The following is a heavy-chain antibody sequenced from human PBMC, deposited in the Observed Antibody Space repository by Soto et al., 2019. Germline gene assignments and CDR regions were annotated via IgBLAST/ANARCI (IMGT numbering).Heavy chain of an antibody. Sequence: SETLSLTCTVSGGSISSYYWSWIRQPPGKGLEWIGYIYYSGSTNYNPSLKSRVTISVDTSKNQFSLKLSSVTAADTAVYYCARDKNRDGYSYGLKAFDIWGQGTMVTVSS. V-gene: IGHV4-59*12. D-gene: IGHD5-18*01. CDR1: GGSISSYY. CDR2: IYYSGST. CDR3: ARDKNRDGYSYGLKAFDI. J-gene: IGHJ3*02.